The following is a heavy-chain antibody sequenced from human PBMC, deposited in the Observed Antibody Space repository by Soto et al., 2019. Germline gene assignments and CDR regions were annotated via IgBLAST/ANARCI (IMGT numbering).Heavy chain of an antibody. D-gene: IGHD2-2*01. V-gene: IGHV1-18*01. CDR2: ISAYNGNT. Sequence: QVPLVQSGAEVKKPGDSVKVSCKASGYTFTSYGISWVRQAPGQGLEWMGWISAYNGNTNYAQKLQGRVTMVTDTSTSTAYMELRSLGSDVTAVYYCARDKGYQLLFRWSDHWCQGPQVTVSP. J-gene: IGHJ5*02. CDR1: GYTFTSYG. CDR3: ARDKGYQLLFRWSDH.